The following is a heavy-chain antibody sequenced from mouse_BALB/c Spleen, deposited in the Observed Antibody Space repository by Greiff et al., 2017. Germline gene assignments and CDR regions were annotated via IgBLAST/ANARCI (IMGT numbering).Heavy chain of an antibody. CDR1: GFSLTGYG. Sequence: VKLMESGRGLVAPSQSLSITCTVSGFSLTGYGVNWVRQPPGKGLEWLGMIWGDGSTDYNSALKSRLSISKDYSKSQFFLNMNSLQTDDTASYYCSRDSYGSSYYAMDYWGQGTSVTVSS. CDR2: IWGDGST. J-gene: IGHJ4*01. V-gene: IGHV2-6-7*01. CDR3: SRDSYGSSYYAMDY. D-gene: IGHD1-1*01.